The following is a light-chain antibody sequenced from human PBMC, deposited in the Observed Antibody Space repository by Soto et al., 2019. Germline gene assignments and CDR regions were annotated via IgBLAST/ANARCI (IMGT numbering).Light chain of an antibody. CDR2: AAS. CDR3: LQYGSSPHT. V-gene: IGKV3-20*01. J-gene: IGKJ2*01. Sequence: EIELTQSPGTLSLSPGERATLSCRASQSVSSSYLAWYQQKPGQAPSLLIYAASSRATGVPARFSGSGSGTDFTLTISRLQPEDFAVYYCLQYGSSPHTFGQGTKLEIK. CDR1: QSVSSSY.